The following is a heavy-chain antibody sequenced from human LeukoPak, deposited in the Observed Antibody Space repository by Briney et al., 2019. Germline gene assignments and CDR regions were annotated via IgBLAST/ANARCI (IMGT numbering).Heavy chain of an antibody. CDR3: ARDGDDYNFDY. CDR1: GFSISSFW. CDR2: VNGEGGYR. Sequence: GGSLRLSCAASGFSISSFWMHWVRQAPGKGLVWVSRVNGEGGYRNYADSVKGRFTISRDNARNTLYLQMHSPRAEDTAVYYCARDGDDYNFDYWGQGSLVAVSS. V-gene: IGHV3-74*01. D-gene: IGHD5-24*01. J-gene: IGHJ4*02.